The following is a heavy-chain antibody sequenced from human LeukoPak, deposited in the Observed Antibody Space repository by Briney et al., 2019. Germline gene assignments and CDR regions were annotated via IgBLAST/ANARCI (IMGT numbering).Heavy chain of an antibody. CDR3: ARDRYGSGSSCDY. D-gene: IGHD3-10*01. CDR2: ISSSSSYI. J-gene: IGHJ4*02. CDR1: GFTFSSYS. Sequence: GGSLRLPCAASGFTFSSYSMNWVRQAPGKGLEWVSSISSSSSYIYYADSVKGRFTISRDNAKNSLYLQMNSLRAEDTAVYYCARDRYGSGSSCDYWGQGTLVTVSS. V-gene: IGHV3-21*01.